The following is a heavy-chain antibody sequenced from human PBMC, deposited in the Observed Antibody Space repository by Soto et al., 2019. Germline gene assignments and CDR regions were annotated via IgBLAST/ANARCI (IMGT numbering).Heavy chain of an antibody. V-gene: IGHV4-30-2*01. J-gene: IGHJ5*02. Sequence: RLQESGSGLVKPSQTLSLTCAVSGGSISSGGYAWNWIRQPPEKGLEWIGYIYHSGYTSYNPSLKNRVTISVDKSKNQFSLTLSFVTAADTAVYYCATDSLTGNYFDPWGQGTLVTVSS. CDR3: ATDSLTGNYFDP. D-gene: IGHD1-7*01. CDR2: IYHSGYT. CDR1: GGSISSGGYA.